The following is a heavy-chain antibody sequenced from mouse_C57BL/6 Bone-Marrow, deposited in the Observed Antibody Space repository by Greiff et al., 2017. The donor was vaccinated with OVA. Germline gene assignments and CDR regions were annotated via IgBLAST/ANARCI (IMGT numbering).Heavy chain of an antibody. J-gene: IGHJ3*01. D-gene: IGHD2-4*01. Sequence: VQLVESGPGLVAPSQSLSITCTVSGFSLTSYAISWVRQPPGKGLEWLGVIWTGGGTNYNSALKSRLSISKDKSKSQVFLKMNSLQTDDTARYYCASGYDYGAWFAYWGQGTLVTVSA. CDR3: ASGYDYGAWFAY. CDR2: IWTGGGT. CDR1: GFSLTSYA. V-gene: IGHV2-9-1*01.